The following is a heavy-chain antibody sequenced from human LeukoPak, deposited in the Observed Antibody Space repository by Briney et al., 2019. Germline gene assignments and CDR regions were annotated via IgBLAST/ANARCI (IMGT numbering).Heavy chain of an antibody. CDR3: ARDRSGYYVYDGMDV. D-gene: IGHD3-3*01. CDR2: LIPIFGIA. CDR1: GGTVSSYA. V-gene: IGHV1-69*04. J-gene: IGHJ6*02. Sequence: SVKVSCKASGGTVSSYAISWVRQAPGQGLEWMGRLIPIFGIANYAQKFQGRVTITADKSTSTAYMELSSLRSEDTAVYYCARDRSGYYVYDGMDVWGQGPTVTVSS.